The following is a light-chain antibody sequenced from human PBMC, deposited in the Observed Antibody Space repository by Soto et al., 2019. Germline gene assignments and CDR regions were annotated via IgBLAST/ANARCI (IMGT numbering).Light chain of an antibody. V-gene: IGLV2-14*01. CDR1: SSDVGGYNY. Sequence: QSALTQPASVSGSPGQSITISCTGTSSDVGGYNYVSWYQQHPDKAPKVIIYDVSNRPSGVSDRFSGSKSGNTASLTISGLQTEDEADYYCSSYTGTSTVVFGGGTKLTVL. J-gene: IGLJ2*01. CDR3: SSYTGTSTVV. CDR2: DVS.